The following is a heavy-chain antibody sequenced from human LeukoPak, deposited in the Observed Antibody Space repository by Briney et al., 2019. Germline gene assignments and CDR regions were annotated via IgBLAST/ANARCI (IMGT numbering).Heavy chain of an antibody. V-gene: IGHV5-51*01. Sequence: GESLKISCKGSGYSFTSYWIGWVRQMPGKGLEWMGIIYPGDSDTRYSPSFQGQVTISADKSISTAYLQWSSLKASDTAMYYCAKPPGGRGSHTPTWGENSGSDAFDIWGQGTMVTVSS. CDR1: GYSFTSYW. CDR2: IYPGDSDT. CDR3: AKPPGGRGSHTPTWGENSGSDAFDI. J-gene: IGHJ3*02. D-gene: IGHD3-16*01.